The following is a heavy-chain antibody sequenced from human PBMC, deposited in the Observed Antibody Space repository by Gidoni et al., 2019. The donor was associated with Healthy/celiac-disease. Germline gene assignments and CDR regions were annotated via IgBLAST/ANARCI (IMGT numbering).Heavy chain of an antibody. D-gene: IGHD4-17*01. Sequence: EVQLVESGGGLVQPGGSLRLSCAASVFTFSSYSMNWVRQAPGKGLEWVSYISRSSSTIYYADSVKGRFTISRDNAKNSLYLQMNSLRDEDTAVYYCARDYPSTSDAFDIWGQGTMVTVSS. CDR2: ISRSSSTI. V-gene: IGHV3-48*02. J-gene: IGHJ3*02. CDR3: ARDYPSTSDAFDI. CDR1: VFTFSSYS.